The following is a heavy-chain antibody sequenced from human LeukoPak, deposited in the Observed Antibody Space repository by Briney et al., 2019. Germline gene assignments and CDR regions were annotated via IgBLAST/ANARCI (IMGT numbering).Heavy chain of an antibody. D-gene: IGHD6-13*01. CDR3: AKGSSWSERRGNWFDP. J-gene: IGHJ5*02. Sequence: GGSLRLSCAASGFTFSGYAMSWVRQAPGKGLEWVSAISSSGGSTYYADSVKGRFTISRDNSKNTLYLQMNSLRAEDTAVYYCAKGSSWSERRGNWFDPWGQGTLVTVSS. V-gene: IGHV3-23*01. CDR2: ISSSGGST. CDR1: GFTFSGYA.